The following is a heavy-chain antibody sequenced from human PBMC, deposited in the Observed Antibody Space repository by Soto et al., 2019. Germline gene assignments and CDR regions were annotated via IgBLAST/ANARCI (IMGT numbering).Heavy chain of an antibody. J-gene: IGHJ4*02. V-gene: IGHV5-51*01. Sequence: PGESLKISCKGSGYTFTSYWIGWVRQMPGKGLEWMGIIFPGDSDIKYSPSFQGQVTISADKSINTAYLQLSSLKASDTAVYYCATLDTANDYWGQGTQVTVSS. CDR1: GYTFTSYW. CDR2: IFPGDSDI. CDR3: ATLDTANDY. D-gene: IGHD5-18*01.